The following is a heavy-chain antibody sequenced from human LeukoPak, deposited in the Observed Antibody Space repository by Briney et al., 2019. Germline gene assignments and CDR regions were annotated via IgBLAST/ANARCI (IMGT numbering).Heavy chain of an antibody. Sequence: GGSLRLSCAASGFTFSSYGMHWVRQAPGKGLEWVSVIYSGGSTYYADSVKGRFTISRDNSKNTLYLQMNSLRAEDTAVYYCARDSSLRLWFRSWGQGTLVTVSS. D-gene: IGHD3-10*01. V-gene: IGHV3-66*01. CDR2: IYSGGST. J-gene: IGHJ4*02. CDR1: GFTFSSYG. CDR3: ARDSSLRLWFRS.